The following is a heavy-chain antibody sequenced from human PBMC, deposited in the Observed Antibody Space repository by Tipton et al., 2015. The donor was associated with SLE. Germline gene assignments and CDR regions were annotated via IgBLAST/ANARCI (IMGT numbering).Heavy chain of an antibody. V-gene: IGHV4-61*02. CDR3: ARRGSQLERRNWYFDL. CDR2: IYFSGST. J-gene: IGHJ2*01. CDR1: GGSINSGSYY. Sequence: TLSLTCTVSGGSINSGSYYWSWIRQPAGKGLEWIGRIYFSGSTSYNPSLKSRVTMSVDTSKNQFSLKLNSVTAADTAVYYCARRGSQLERRNWYFDLWGRGTLVTVSS. D-gene: IGHD1-1*01.